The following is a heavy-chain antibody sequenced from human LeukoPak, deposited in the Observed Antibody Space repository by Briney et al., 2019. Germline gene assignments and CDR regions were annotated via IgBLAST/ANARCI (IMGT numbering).Heavy chain of an antibody. Sequence: PSETLSLTCTVSGGSISSYYWSWIRQPPGKGLEWIRYIYYSRSTNYNSSLKSRVTMSVDTSKNQFSLQLSSVTAADTAVYYCARRASYSTSFFDNWGQGTLVTVSS. CDR3: ARRASYSTSFFDN. J-gene: IGHJ4*02. V-gene: IGHV4-59*08. CDR1: GGSISSYY. CDR2: IYYSRST. D-gene: IGHD6-6*01.